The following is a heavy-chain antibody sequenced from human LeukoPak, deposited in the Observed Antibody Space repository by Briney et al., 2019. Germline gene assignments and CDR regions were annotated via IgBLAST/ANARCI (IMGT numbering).Heavy chain of an antibody. J-gene: IGHJ4*02. CDR3: ARDTWRQWLVAWYFDY. V-gene: IGHV3-30-3*01. D-gene: IGHD6-19*01. CDR1: GSTFSSYA. CDR2: ISYDGSNK. Sequence: GGSLRLSCPASGSTFSSYAMHWVRQAPGKGLGWVAVISYDGSNKYYADSVKGRFTISRDNSKNTLYLQMNSLRAEDTAVYYCARDTWRQWLVAWYFDYWGQGALVTVSS.